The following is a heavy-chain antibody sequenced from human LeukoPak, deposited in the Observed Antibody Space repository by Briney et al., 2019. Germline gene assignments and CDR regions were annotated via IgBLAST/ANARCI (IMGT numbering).Heavy chain of an antibody. Sequence: NASETLSLTCSVSGDSISTSSYYWGWIRQPPGKGLEWIGTIYYSGSTYYNPSLTSRVTISVDTSKNQFSLKLSSVTAADTAVYYCARLTGTSYWGQGTLVTVSS. D-gene: IGHD1-20*01. CDR1: GDSISTSSYY. V-gene: IGHV4-39*07. J-gene: IGHJ4*02. CDR3: ARLTGTSY. CDR2: IYYSGST.